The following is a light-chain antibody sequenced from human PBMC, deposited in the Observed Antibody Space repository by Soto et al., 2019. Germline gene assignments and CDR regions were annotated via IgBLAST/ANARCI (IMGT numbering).Light chain of an antibody. CDR3: QQYNTYWT. J-gene: IGKJ1*01. CDR2: DAS. Sequence: IRMTQSPSSFSASTGDRVSITCRATQDIGTYLAWYQQIPGKAPKLLIYDASTLQTGVPSRFSGSGSGTDFTLTISYLQSEDFATYYCQQYNTYWTFGQGTKVDIK. CDR1: QDIGTY. V-gene: IGKV1-8*01.